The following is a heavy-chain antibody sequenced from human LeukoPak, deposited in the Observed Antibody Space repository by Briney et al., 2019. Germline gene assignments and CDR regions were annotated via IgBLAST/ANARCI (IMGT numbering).Heavy chain of an antibody. Sequence: SETLSLTCTVSGGSISSGDYYWSWIRQPPGKGLEWIGYIYCSGSTYYNPSLKSRVTISVDTSKNQFSLKLSSVTAADTAVYYCARVDDGDYGYAFDIWGQGTMVTVSS. J-gene: IGHJ3*02. CDR2: IYCSGST. CDR1: GGSISSGDYY. D-gene: IGHD4-17*01. V-gene: IGHV4-30-4*08. CDR3: ARVDDGDYGYAFDI.